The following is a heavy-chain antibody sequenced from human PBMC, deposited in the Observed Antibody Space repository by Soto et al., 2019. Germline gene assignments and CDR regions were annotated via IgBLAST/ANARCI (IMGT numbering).Heavy chain of an antibody. CDR1: GFTFSTSA. CDR2: IWYDGSNK. Sequence: PGGSLRLSCIASGFTFSTSAMHWVRQAPGKGLEWVAVIWYDGSNKYYADSVKGRFTISRDNSRNTVYLQLNSLGAEDTAVYYCAKAFSYYDILTGYSAWGQGTLVTVSS. V-gene: IGHV3-33*06. J-gene: IGHJ5*02. CDR3: AKAFSYYDILTGYSA. D-gene: IGHD3-9*01.